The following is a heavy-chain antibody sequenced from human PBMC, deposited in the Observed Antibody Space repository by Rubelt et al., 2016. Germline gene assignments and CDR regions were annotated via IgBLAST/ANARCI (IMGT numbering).Heavy chain of an antibody. Sequence: HLQLQESGPGLVKPSETLSLTCTVSGGSIISSTYYWGWIRRPPGKGLEWIGSIYYSGSTYYNPSLQSRVSLSVDTSKSEFSLKVRYVTAADTAVYYCATLSRGDYGDVGGNWFDPWGQGTLVTVSS. CDR1: GGSIISSTYY. CDR2: IYYSGST. CDR3: ATLSRGDYGDVGGNWFDP. V-gene: IGHV4-39*01. J-gene: IGHJ5*02. D-gene: IGHD4-17*01.